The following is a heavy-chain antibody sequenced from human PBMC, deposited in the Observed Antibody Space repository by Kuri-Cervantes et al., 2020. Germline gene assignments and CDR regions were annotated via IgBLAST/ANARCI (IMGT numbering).Heavy chain of an antibody. J-gene: IGHJ5*02. CDR3: ARDRSSQLLRNWFDP. V-gene: IGHV1-2*02. Sequence: ASVKVSCKASGYTFTSYYMHWVRQAPGQGLEWMGWINPNRGGTNYAQKFQGRVTMTRDTSISTAYMELSRLRSDDTAVYYCARDRSSQLLRNWFDPWGQGTLVTVSS. CDR2: INPNRGGT. CDR1: GYTFTSYY. D-gene: IGHD2-2*01.